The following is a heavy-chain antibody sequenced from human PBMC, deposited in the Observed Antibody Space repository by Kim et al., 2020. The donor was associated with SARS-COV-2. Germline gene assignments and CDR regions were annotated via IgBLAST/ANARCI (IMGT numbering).Heavy chain of an antibody. D-gene: IGHD3-10*01. CDR3: ASNYYGSGSSDY. CDR1: GGSFSGYY. CDR2: INHSGST. J-gene: IGHJ4*02. V-gene: IGHV4-34*01. Sequence: SETLSLTCAVYGGSFSGYYWSWIRQPPGKGLEWLGEINHSGSTNYNLSLKSRVTISVDTSKNQFSLKLSSVTAADTAVYYCASNYYGSGSSDYWGQGTLVTVSS.